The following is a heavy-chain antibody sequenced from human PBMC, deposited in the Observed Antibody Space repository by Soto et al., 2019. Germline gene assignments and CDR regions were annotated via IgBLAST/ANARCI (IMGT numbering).Heavy chain of an antibody. D-gene: IGHD4-4*01. CDR2: ISGSGGST. CDR1: GFTFSCYA. J-gene: IGHJ5*02. V-gene: IGHV3-23*01. Sequence: GGSLRLSCAASGFTFSCYAMSWVRQAPGKGLEWVSAISGSGGSTYYADSVKGRFTISRDNSKNTLYLQMNSLRAEDTAVYYCAKDPGMTTVTTFFPWFDPWGQGTLVTVSS. CDR3: AKDPGMTTVTTFFPWFDP.